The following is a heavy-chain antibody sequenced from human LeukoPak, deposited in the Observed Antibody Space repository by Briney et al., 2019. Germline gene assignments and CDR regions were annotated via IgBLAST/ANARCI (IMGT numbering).Heavy chain of an antibody. Sequence: GGSLRLSCAASGFTVSSNYMSWVRQGPGKGLEWVSVIYSGGSTCYADSVKGRFTISRDNSKKTLYLHMKSLRAEDTAVYYCARGGYRGYDGVYGMVVWGQGTTVTVSS. J-gene: IGHJ6*02. CDR3: ARGGYRGYDGVYGMVV. V-gene: IGHV3-66*01. CDR2: IYSGGST. CDR1: GFTVSSNY. D-gene: IGHD5-12*01.